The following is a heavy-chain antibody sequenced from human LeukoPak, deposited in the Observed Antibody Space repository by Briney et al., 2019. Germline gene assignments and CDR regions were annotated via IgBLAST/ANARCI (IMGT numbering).Heavy chain of an antibody. CDR1: GFTFDDYA. CDR2: ISWNSGTI. Sequence: GGSLRLSCAASGFTFDDYAMHWVRQAPGKGLEWVSGISWNSGTIYYADSVKGRFTISRDNSKNTLYLQMNSLRAEDTAVYYCAKFETGRYYYYYYMDVWGKGTTVTVSS. J-gene: IGHJ6*03. CDR3: AKFETGRYYYYYYMDV. D-gene: IGHD3-9*01. V-gene: IGHV3-9*01.